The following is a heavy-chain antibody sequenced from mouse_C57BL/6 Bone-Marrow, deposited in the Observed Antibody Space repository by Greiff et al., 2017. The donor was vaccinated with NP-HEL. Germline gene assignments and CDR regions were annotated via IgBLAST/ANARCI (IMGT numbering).Heavy chain of an antibody. J-gene: IGHJ4*01. CDR2: IRSKSNNYAT. Sequence: EVKLQESGGGLVQPKGSLKLSCAASGFSFNTYAMNWVRQAPGKGLEWVARIRSKSNNYATYYADSVKDRFTISRDDSESMLYLQMNNLKTEDTAMYYCVRPTVVDYYAMDYWGQGTSVTVSS. D-gene: IGHD1-1*01. CDR3: VRPTVVDYYAMDY. CDR1: GFSFNTYA. V-gene: IGHV10-1*01.